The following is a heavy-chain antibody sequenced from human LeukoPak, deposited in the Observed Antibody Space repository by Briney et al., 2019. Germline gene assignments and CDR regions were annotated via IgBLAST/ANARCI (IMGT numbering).Heavy chain of an antibody. CDR1: DSFISCCYY. J-gene: IGHJ3*02. V-gene: IGHV4-38-2*02. Sequence: PSETLSLSCTFCDSFISCCYYWGWHRPRPGKGLEWFGSIYHSGSNYYNPSLKRRITISVNTFRSQVSLKRRSVTAADPAVYYCARVLLWFGDFSVKAFDIWGQGKMVTVSS. D-gene: IGHD3-10*01. CDR2: IYHSGSN. CDR3: ARVLLWFGDFSVKAFDI.